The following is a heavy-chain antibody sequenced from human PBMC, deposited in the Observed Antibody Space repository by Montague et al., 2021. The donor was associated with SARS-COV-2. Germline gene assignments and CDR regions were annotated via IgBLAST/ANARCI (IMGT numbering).Heavy chain of an antibody. CDR1: GDSTSCPNCY. V-gene: IGHV4-39*01. D-gene: IGHD4-17*01. Sequence: SETLSLTCTVSGDSTSCPNCYWGWMRQAPGKGLDWIGTIYNSGTTYYNPSLKSRLTISIDTSKNQFSLNLTSVTAADTAVYYCARPRNYGDHSLDNWFHPWGQGTLVTVSS. CDR3: ARPRNYGDHSLDNWFHP. J-gene: IGHJ5*02. CDR2: IYNSGTT.